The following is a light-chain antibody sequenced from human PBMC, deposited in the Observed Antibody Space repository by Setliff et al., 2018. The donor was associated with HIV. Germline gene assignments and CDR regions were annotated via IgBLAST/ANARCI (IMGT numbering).Light chain of an antibody. J-gene: IGLJ3*02. CDR3: LSYTSASTWV. V-gene: IGLV2-14*03. CDR1: NTDIGAYKY. CDR2: DVS. Sequence: LSGSPGQSITISCTGTNTDIGAYKYVSWYQQHPGRAPKLIIYDVSSRPSGVSSRFSGSKSGNTASLTISGLHSDDEADYYCLSYTSASTWVFGGGTKVTVL.